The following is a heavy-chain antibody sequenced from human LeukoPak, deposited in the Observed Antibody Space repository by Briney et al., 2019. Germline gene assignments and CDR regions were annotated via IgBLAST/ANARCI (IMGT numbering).Heavy chain of an antibody. CDR2: EQKDGSYK. J-gene: IGHJ4*02. CDR3: ANVPNSFGPDY. V-gene: IGHV3-30*02. Sequence: PGGSLRLSCATSEFSFSSHGMHWARQAPGKGLEWVAFEQKDGSYKKYADSEKGRFTISRDNSKNTLYLQMNSLRVEDTAVYYCANVPNSFGPDYWGQGSLVTVSS. CDR1: EFSFSSHG. D-gene: IGHD3-16*01.